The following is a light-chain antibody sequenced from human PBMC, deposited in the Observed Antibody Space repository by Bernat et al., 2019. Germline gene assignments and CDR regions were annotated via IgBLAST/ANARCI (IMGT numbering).Light chain of an antibody. CDR3: QQCYHWPLT. CDR2: NAF. J-gene: IGKJ4*01. V-gene: IGKV3-15*01. CDR1: HSLSSN. Sequence: EIVMTQSPATLSVSPGERVTLSCRASHSLSSNLAWYQQKPGQAPRLLIYNAFTRAAGVPARFSGSGSETEFTFTISSLQSEDFAVYYCQQCYHWPLTFGGGSKVEIK.